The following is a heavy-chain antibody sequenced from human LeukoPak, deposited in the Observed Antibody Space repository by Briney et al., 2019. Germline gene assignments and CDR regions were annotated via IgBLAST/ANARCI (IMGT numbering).Heavy chain of an antibody. CDR2: IRSKAYGGTT. D-gene: IGHD2-2*01. Sequence: GGSLRLSCTASGFTFGDYAMSWVRQAPGKGLEWVGFIRSKAYGGTTEYAASVKGRFTISRDDSKSIAYLQMNSLKTEDTAVYYCTRFGGGYCSSTGCYAFDIWGQGTMVTVSS. V-gene: IGHV3-49*04. CDR3: TRFGGGYCSSTGCYAFDI. J-gene: IGHJ3*02. CDR1: GFTFGDYA.